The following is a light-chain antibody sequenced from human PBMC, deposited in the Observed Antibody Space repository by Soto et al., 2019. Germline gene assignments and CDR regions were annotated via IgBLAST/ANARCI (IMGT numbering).Light chain of an antibody. CDR1: QTVRNSY. CDR3: QQYDGSLPYT. CDR2: GVS. V-gene: IGKV3-20*01. J-gene: IGKJ2*01. Sequence: EIVLTQSPGTLSLSPGERATLSCRASQTVRNSYLAWYQQKPGQAPRLLIYGVSARATRIPDRFSGSGSGTDFTLTISRLEPEDFAVFYCQQYDGSLPYTFGQGTKLEIK.